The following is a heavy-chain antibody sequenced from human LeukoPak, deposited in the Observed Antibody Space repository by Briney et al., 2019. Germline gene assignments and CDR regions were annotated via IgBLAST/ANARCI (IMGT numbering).Heavy chain of an antibody. CDR2: INPNSGGT. V-gene: IGHV1-2*02. CDR1: GYTLTDYY. D-gene: IGHD6-13*01. CDR3: AKLLLAAASIGWFNP. J-gene: IGHJ5*02. Sequence: GASVTVSCKASGYTLTDYYMHWVRQAPGQGLEWMGWINPNSGGTNYAQKFQGRVTMNKDTSISTAYMELIRLRSDDTAVYYCAKLLLAAASIGWFNPWGQGTLVTVSS.